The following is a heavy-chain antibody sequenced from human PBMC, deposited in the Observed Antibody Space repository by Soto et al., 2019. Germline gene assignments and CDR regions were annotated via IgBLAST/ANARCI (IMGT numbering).Heavy chain of an antibody. CDR1: GGTFSNYV. D-gene: IGHD2-21*01. V-gene: IGHV1-69*06. CDR2: IIPISGAA. J-gene: IGHJ4*02. Sequence: VASVKVSCKASGGTFSNYVVNWVRQAPGQGLEWMGRIIPISGAANYAQKFQGIVTITADKSTITSYMELSSLRSEDTAVYYCARDMNRTVVPYFDFWGQGTLVTVSS. CDR3: ARDMNRTVVPYFDF.